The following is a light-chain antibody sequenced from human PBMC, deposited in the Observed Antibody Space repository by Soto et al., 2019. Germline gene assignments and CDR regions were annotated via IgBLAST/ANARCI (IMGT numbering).Light chain of an antibody. CDR3: QQYDNLPRT. CDR2: AAS. CDR1: QGIRND. V-gene: IGKV1-6*01. J-gene: IGKJ1*01. Sequence: AIQMTQSPCSLSASVGDRVTITCRASQGIRNDLGCYQQKPGKAPKLLIYAASSLQSGVPSRFSGSGSGTDFTFTISSLQPEDIATHYCQQYDNLPRTFGQATKVDIK.